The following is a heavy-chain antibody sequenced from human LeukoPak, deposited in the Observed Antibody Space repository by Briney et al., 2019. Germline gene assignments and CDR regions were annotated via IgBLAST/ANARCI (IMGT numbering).Heavy chain of an antibody. CDR1: GYTFTSYG. CDR2: ISAYNGNT. Sequence: ASVKVSCKASGYTFTSYGVSWVRPAPGQGLEWMGWISAYNGNTNYAQKFQGWVTMTRDTSISTAYMELSRLRSDDTAVYYCARDLGDYHAFDIWGQGTMVTVSS. V-gene: IGHV1-18*01. CDR3: ARDLGDYHAFDI. D-gene: IGHD4-17*01. J-gene: IGHJ3*02.